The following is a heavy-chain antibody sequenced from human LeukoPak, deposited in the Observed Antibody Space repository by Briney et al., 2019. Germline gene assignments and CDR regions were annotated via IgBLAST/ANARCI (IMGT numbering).Heavy chain of an antibody. D-gene: IGHD1-26*01. CDR2: IYHSGST. CDR3: ARPISWARGAFDI. CDR1: GYSISSGYY. Sequence: PSETLSLTCAVSGYSISSGYYWGWIRQPPGEGLEWIGSIYHSGSTCYNPSLKSRVTISVDTSKNQFSLKLSSVTAADTAVYYCARPISWARGAFDIWGQGTMVTVSS. J-gene: IGHJ3*02. V-gene: IGHV4-38-2*01.